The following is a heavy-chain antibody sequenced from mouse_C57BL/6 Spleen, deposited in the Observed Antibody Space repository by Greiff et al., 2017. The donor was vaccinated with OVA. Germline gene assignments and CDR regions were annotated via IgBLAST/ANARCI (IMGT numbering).Heavy chain of an antibody. D-gene: IGHD2-4*01. Sequence: EVQRVESGGGLVKPGGSLKLSCAASGFTFSDYGMHWVRQAPEKGLEWVAYISSGSSPIYYADPGTGRFTISRDNAKKTLFLQMTSLRSEDTAMYYCARRDYDYDVAYWGQGTLVTVSA. CDR3: ARRDYDYDVAY. CDR2: ISSGSSPI. V-gene: IGHV5-17*01. CDR1: GFTFSDYG. J-gene: IGHJ3*01.